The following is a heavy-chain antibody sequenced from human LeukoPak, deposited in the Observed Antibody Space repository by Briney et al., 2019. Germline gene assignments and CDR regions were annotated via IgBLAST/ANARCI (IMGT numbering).Heavy chain of an antibody. CDR3: ARDSSMATYAFDI. J-gene: IGHJ3*02. CDR1: GFTFSRYA. Sequence: GGSLRLSCAASGFTFSRYAMSWVRQAPGKGLEWVATISGIGDTRYYADSVKGRFTISRDNSKNTLYLQTDSLRAEDTAVYYCARDSSMATYAFDIWGQGTMVTVSS. CDR2: ISGIGDTR. D-gene: IGHD5-24*01. V-gene: IGHV3-23*01.